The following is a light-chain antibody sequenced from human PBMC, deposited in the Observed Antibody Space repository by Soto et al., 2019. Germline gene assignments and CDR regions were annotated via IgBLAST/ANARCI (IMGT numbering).Light chain of an antibody. J-gene: IGKJ3*01. Sequence: EIVLTQSPGTLSLSPGERATLSCRASQSVASRFLAWYQQRPGQAPSLLIYGASSRATGIPDRFSGSGSGTDFTLIISRLEPEDVAVYYCQHYDGPPFTFGPGTQVDIK. CDR1: QSVASRF. CDR3: QHYDGPPFT. CDR2: GAS. V-gene: IGKV3-20*01.